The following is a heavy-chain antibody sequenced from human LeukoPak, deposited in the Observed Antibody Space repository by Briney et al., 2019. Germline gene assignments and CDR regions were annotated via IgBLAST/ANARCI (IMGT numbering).Heavy chain of an antibody. J-gene: IGHJ4*02. Sequence: GGSLRLSCAGSGFTLSSHGMHWVRQAPGKGREWVAAISYDGTKQYYADSVRGRFTVSRDNAKNSLSLLMNSLSAEDTAVYYCARLGLSAGFVGDYWGQGTLVTVSS. CDR2: ISYDGTKQ. CDR1: GFTLSSHG. V-gene: IGHV3-30*03. D-gene: IGHD7-27*01. CDR3: ARLGLSAGFVGDY.